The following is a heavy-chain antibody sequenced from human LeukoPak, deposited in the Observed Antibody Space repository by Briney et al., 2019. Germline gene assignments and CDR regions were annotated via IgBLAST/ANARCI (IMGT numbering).Heavy chain of an antibody. D-gene: IGHD3-16*01. CDR1: GGTFSSYA. CDR2: IIPILGIA. Sequence: ASSVKVSRKASGGTFSSYAISWVRQAPGQGLEWMGRIIPILGIANYAQKFRGRVTITADKSTSTAYMELSSLRSEDTAVYYCARDRQPMPGGVKGPNWFDPWGQGTLVTVSS. V-gene: IGHV1-69*04. J-gene: IGHJ5*02. CDR3: ARDRQPMPGGVKGPNWFDP.